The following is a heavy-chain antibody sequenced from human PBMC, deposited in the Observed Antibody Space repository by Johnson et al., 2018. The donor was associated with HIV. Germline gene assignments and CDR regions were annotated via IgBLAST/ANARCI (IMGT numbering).Heavy chain of an antibody. V-gene: IGHV3-11*04. CDR2: ISSSGGTT. Sequence: QVLLVESGGALVKPGGSLRLSCAASGFKFDDNYMAWIRQSPGKGLEWVSYISSSGGTTHNADSVKGRFAISRNNADNSLYLQMNSLRVEDTALYFCATVWYSDDAFDIWGQGTMVTVSS. J-gene: IGHJ3*02. D-gene: IGHD2-15*01. CDR3: ATVWYSDDAFDI. CDR1: GFKFDDNY.